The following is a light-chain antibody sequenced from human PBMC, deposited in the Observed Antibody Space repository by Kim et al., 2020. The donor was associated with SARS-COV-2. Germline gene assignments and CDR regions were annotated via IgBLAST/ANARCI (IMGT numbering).Light chain of an antibody. CDR2: DAS. CDR1: QSVSSY. V-gene: IGKV3-11*01. CDR3: QQHSNWLT. Sequence: SSSPGERATLSCRASQSVSSYLAWYQQKPGQAPRLLIYDASNRATGIPARFSGSGSGTDFTLTISSLEPEDFAVYYCQQHSNWLTVGGGTKVDIK. J-gene: IGKJ4*01.